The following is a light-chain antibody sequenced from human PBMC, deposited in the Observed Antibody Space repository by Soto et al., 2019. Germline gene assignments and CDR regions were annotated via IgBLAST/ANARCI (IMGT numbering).Light chain of an antibody. V-gene: IGKV1-33*01. J-gene: IGKJ5*01. CDR1: HDISNY. Sequence: EIQMTQSPSSLSASVGDRVTITCQATHDISNYLNWYQQKPGKAPKLLIYDASNLQTGVPSRFSGSGSGTHFTFTISSLQSEDFAVYYCQQYNNWPPITFGQVIRLEIK. CDR3: QQYNNWPPIT. CDR2: DAS.